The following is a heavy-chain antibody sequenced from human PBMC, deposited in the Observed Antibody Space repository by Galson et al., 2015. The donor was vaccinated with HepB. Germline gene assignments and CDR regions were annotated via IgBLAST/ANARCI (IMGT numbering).Heavy chain of an antibody. J-gene: IGHJ4*02. CDR3: ARDYDFWSGHRGFDY. Sequence: SVKVSCKASGGTFSSYAISWVRQAPGQGLEWMGGIIPIFGTANYAQKFQGRVTITADESTSTAYMELSSLRSEDTAVYYCARDYDFWSGHRGFDYWGQGTLVTVSS. D-gene: IGHD3-3*01. CDR2: IIPIFGTA. V-gene: IGHV1-69*13. CDR1: GGTFSSYA.